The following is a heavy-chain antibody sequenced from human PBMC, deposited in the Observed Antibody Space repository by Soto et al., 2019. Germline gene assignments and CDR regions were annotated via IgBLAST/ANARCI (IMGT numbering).Heavy chain of an antibody. D-gene: IGHD6-19*01. CDR2: INPNGAST. CDR1: GYTFTSNG. Sequence: ASLKVPCKASGYTFTSNGNNWVRPAPGQGRECMVIINPNGASTTYAQKFQGRVTMTRDTSTRTVYMERSRLRSDDTAVYYCATSRISIAVASETESYFDYWGQGTLVTVSS. CDR3: ATSRISIAVASETESYFDY. J-gene: IGHJ4*02. V-gene: IGHV1-46*01.